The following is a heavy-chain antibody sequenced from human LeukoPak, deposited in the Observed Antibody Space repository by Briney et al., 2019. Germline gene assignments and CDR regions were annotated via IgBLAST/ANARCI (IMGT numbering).Heavy chain of an antibody. Sequence: PGGPLRLSCGASGFTFSSYSMNWVRQAPGKGLEWVSSISSSSYIYYADSVKGRFTISRDNAKNSLYLQMNSLRAEDTAVYYCARWSGEYYYGSGSYAYYYYGMDVWGQGTTVTVSS. CDR3: ARWSGEYYYGSGSYAYYYYGMDV. D-gene: IGHD3-10*01. J-gene: IGHJ6*02. CDR2: ISSSSYI. V-gene: IGHV3-21*01. CDR1: GFTFSSYS.